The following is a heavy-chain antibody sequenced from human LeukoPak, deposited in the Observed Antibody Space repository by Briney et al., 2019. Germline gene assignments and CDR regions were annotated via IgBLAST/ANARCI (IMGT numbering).Heavy chain of an antibody. J-gene: IGHJ4*02. CDR3: ATYYSDSSAYVHYLDS. Sequence: SETLSLTCTVSGGSISSYYWSWIRQPPGKGLEWIGYVHYSGSTNYNPSLKSRVIISVDSSKNQFSLKLSSVTAADTAVYYCATYYSDSSAYVHYLDSWGRGTLVTVSS. V-gene: IGHV4-59*03. CDR1: GGSISSYY. CDR2: VHYSGST. D-gene: IGHD3-22*01.